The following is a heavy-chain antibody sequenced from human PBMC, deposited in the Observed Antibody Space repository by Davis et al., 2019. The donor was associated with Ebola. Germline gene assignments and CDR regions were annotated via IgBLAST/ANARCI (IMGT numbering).Heavy chain of an antibody. CDR1: GYTFTSYG. CDR2: ISAYNGNT. Sequence: ASVKVSCKASGYTFTSYGISWVRQAPGQGLEWMGWISAYNGNTNYAQKLQGRVTMTTDTSTTTAYMELRSLRSDDTAVYYCARGAEHCGSTSCYLLYYYGMDVWGKGTTVTVSS. CDR3: ARGAEHCGSTSCYLLYYYGMDV. V-gene: IGHV1-18*04. D-gene: IGHD2-2*01. J-gene: IGHJ6*04.